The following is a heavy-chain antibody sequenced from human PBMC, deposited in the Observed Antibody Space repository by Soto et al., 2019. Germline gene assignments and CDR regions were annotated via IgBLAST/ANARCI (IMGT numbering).Heavy chain of an antibody. Sequence: GGSLRLSCATSGFTSSASAMHWVRQASGKGLEWVGHIRSKANNYAAAYAASVKGRFTISRDDSKNTAYLQMNSLKTEDTAVYYCTRHLMDVWDQGTTVTVSS. CDR2: IRSKANNYAA. CDR3: TRHLMDV. J-gene: IGHJ6*02. CDR1: GFTSSASA. V-gene: IGHV3-73*01.